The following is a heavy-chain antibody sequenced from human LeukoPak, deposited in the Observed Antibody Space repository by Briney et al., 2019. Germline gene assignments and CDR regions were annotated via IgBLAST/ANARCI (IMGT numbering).Heavy chain of an antibody. CDR3: ANTHDYGDYGDGFDI. V-gene: IGHV3-30*18. CDR1: GFTFSSYG. J-gene: IGHJ3*02. D-gene: IGHD4-17*01. Sequence: GGSLRLSCAASGFTFSSYGMHWVRQAPGKGLEWVAVISYDGSNKYYADSVKGRFTIYRDNSKNTLYLQMNSLRAEDTAVYYCANTHDYGDYGDGFDIWGQGTMVTVSS. CDR2: ISYDGSNK.